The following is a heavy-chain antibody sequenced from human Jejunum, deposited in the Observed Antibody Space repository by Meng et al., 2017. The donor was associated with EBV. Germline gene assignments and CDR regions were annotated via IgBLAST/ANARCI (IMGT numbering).Heavy chain of an antibody. V-gene: IGHV4-4*02. J-gene: IGHJ4*02. D-gene: IGHD4-11*01. CDR1: GDSTSSSHW. CDR3: AKSNDYSLNS. Sequence: VQRQESGPGLVKPSGTLSLTCAVSGDSTSSSHWWSWVRQPPGKGLEWIGEMHPGGSTNYNPSLKSRVTISVDNSKNQFSLKLTSVTAADTAVYYCAKSNDYSLNSWGQGTLVTVSS. CDR2: MHPGGST.